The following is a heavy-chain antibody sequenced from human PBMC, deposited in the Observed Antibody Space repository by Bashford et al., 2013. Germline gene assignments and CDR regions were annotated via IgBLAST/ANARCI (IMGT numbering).Heavy chain of an antibody. CDR3: ARDLGSDFIVAGNYYYGMDV. CDR1: GFTFSSYS. Sequence: GGPLRLSCAASGFTFSSYSMNWVRQAPGKGLEWVSSISSSSSYIYYADSVKGRFTISRDNAKNSLYLQMNSLRAEDTAVYYCARDLGSDFIVAGNYYYGMDVWGQGTTVTVSS. D-gene: IGHD2-15*01. V-gene: IGHV3-21*01. CDR2: ISSSSSYI. J-gene: IGHJ6*02.